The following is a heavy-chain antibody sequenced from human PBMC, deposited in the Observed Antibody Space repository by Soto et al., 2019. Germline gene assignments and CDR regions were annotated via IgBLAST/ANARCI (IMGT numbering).Heavy chain of an antibody. CDR3: AKSPRGEMSTD. D-gene: IGHD4-4*01. V-gene: IGHV1-18*01. CDR2: INTYNGMT. CDR1: GYTFINYH. J-gene: IGHJ4*02. Sequence: QVQLVQSGGEVKKPGASVTVSCKASGYTFINYHITWVRQAPGQGLEWMAWINTYNGMTDYAQRFQGRVTMTRETSTSTAYMELRNLGSGDTAVYCCAKSPRGEMSTDWGQGTLVTVSS.